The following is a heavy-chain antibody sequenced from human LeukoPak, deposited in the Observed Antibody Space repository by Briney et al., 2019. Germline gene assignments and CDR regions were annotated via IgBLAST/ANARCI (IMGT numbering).Heavy chain of an antibody. V-gene: IGHV3-30*04. CDR3: ARDRQLWLPDYYYYYGMDV. CDR2: ISYDGSNK. CDR1: GFTFSSYA. D-gene: IGHD5-18*01. Sequence: RSLRLSCAASGFTFSSYAMHWVRQAPGKGLEWVAVISYDGSNKYYADSVKGRFTISRDNSKNTLYLQMNSLRAEDTAVYYCARDRQLWLPDYYYYYGMDVWGKGTTVTVSS. J-gene: IGHJ6*04.